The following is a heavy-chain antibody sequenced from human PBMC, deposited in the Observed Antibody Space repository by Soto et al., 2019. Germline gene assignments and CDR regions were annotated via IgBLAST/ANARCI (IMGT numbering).Heavy chain of an antibody. V-gene: IGHV3-7*03. CDR3: ATXLSSGWYSDYYYYGMDV. CDR2: IKQDGSEK. Sequence: GGSLRLSCAASGFTFSSYWMSWVRQAPGKGREWVANIKQDGSEKYYVDSVKGRFTISRDNAKNSLYLQMNSLRAEDTAVYYCATXLSSGWYSDYYYYGMDVWGQGTTVTVSS. J-gene: IGHJ6*02. CDR1: GFTFSSYW. D-gene: IGHD6-19*01.